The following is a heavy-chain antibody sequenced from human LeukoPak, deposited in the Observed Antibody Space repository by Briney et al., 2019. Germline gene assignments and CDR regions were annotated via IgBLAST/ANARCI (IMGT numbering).Heavy chain of an antibody. CDR2: MNPNSGNT. Sequence: ASVKVSCKASGYTFTSYDINWVRQATGQGLEWMGWMNPNSGNTDYAQKFQGRVTMTRNTSISTAYMELSSLRSEDTAVYYCARGRYDSSGYYYWGQGTLVTVSS. CDR1: GYTFTSYD. J-gene: IGHJ4*02. CDR3: ARGRYDSSGYYY. V-gene: IGHV1-8*01. D-gene: IGHD3-22*01.